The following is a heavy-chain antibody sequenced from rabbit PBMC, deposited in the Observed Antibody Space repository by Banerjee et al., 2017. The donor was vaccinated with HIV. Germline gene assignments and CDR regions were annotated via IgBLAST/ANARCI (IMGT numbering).Heavy chain of an antibody. CDR1: GFSFSSDYD. D-gene: IGHD1-1*01. CDR2: IGTISGST. CDR3: ARDLVAVIGWNFNL. Sequence: QSLEESGGGLVKPGASLTLTCKASGFSFSSDYDMCWVRQAPGKGLEWIACIGTISGSTYYASWAKGRFIMSRTSSTTVTLQMTSLTAADTATYFCARDLVAVIGWNFNLWGPGTLVTVS. V-gene: IGHV1S40*01. J-gene: IGHJ4*01.